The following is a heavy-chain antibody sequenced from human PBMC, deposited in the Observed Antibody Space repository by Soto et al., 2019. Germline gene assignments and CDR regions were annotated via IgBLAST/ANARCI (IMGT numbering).Heavy chain of an antibody. J-gene: IGHJ4*02. Sequence: GKSLRLSCAASGFTFSSYAMSWVRQAPGKGLEWVSAISGSGGSTYYADSVKGRFTISRDNSKNTLYLQMNSLRAEDTAVYYCAKALKLRYFDWLLFLDYCGQGTLVTVSS. CDR1: GFTFSSYA. D-gene: IGHD3-9*01. V-gene: IGHV3-23*01. CDR2: ISGSGGST. CDR3: AKALKLRYFDWLLFLDY.